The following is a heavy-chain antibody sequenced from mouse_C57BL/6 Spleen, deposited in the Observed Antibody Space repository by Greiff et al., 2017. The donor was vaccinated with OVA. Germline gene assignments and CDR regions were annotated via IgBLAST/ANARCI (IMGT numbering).Heavy chain of an antibody. V-gene: IGHV1-69*01. CDR1: GYTFTSYW. CDR3: ARGGRGPDY. J-gene: IGHJ2*01. Sequence: QVQLQQPGAELVMPGASVKLSCKASGYTFTSYWMHWVKQRPGQGLEWIGEIDPSDSYTNYNQKFKGKATLTVDKSSSTAYMQLSSLTSEDAAVYYAARGGRGPDYWGQGTTLTVSS. CDR2: IDPSDSYT.